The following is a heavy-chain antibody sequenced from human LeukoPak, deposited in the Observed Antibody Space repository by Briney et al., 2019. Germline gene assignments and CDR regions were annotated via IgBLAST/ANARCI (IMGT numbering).Heavy chain of an antibody. J-gene: IGHJ5*02. V-gene: IGHV1-2*02. D-gene: IGHD6-13*01. CDR3: ARDRAGSSSWWKNWFDP. Sequence: ASVKVSCKASGYTFTGYYMHWVRQAPGQGLEWMGWINPNSGGTNYAQKFQGRVTMTRDTSISTAYMEVSRLRSDDTAVYYCARDRAGSSSWWKNWFDPWGQGTLVTVSS. CDR1: GYTFTGYY. CDR2: INPNSGGT.